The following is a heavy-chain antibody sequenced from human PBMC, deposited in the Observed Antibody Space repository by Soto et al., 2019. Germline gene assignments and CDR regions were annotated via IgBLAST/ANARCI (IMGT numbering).Heavy chain of an antibody. CDR3: ATARPNVGIRRGNRARGFDP. CDR1: GGSYSLYN. Sequence: PSETLTLTCAVYGGSYSLYNRSWLRQSAWKGLEWIGETDRHGTPKHTTSLKTRINIAIDTSKNQVALEVKSATAGEKALYYCATARPNVGIRRGNRARGFDPWGQGPLVTVS. J-gene: IGHJ5*02. V-gene: IGHV4-34*01. D-gene: IGHD2-8*01. CDR2: TDRHGTP.